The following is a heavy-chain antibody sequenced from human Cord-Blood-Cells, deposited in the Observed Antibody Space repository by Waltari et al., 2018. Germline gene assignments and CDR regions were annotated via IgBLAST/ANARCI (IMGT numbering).Heavy chain of an antibody. V-gene: IGHV3-74*01. D-gene: IGHD7-27*01. CDR2: INREGSST. CDR1: GFTFSSYW. CDR3: ASRDWGSQGSRGADDY. Sequence: EVQLVESGGGLVQPGGSLRLSCAASGFTFSSYWLHWVRQAPGKGLVWVSRINREGSSTSYADAVKGRFTISRDNAKNTLYLQMNSLRAEDTAVYYCASRDWGSQGSRGADDYWGQGTLVTVSS. J-gene: IGHJ4*02.